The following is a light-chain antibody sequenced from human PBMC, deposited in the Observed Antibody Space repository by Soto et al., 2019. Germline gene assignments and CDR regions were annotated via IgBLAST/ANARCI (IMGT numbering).Light chain of an antibody. CDR1: SGHSSYA. CDR2: LNSDGSH. J-gene: IGLJ2*01. CDR3: QTWGSGIHLV. Sequence: VLTQSPSASASLGASVKLTCTLSSGHSSYAIAWHQQQPEKGPRYLMKLNSDGSHSKGDGIPDRFSGSSSGAERYLTISSLQSEDEADYYCQTWGSGIHLVFGGGTKLTVL. V-gene: IGLV4-69*01.